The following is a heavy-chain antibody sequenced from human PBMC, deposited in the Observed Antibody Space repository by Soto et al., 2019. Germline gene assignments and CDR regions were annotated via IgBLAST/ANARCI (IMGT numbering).Heavy chain of an antibody. Sequence: EVQLVESGGGLVQPGRSLRLSCAASGFTFDDYAMHWVRQAPGKGLEWVSGISWNSGSIGYADSVKGRFTISRDNAKNSLYLQMNSLRAEDTALYYCAKDHIAGGEWVNWFDPWGQGTLVTVSS. J-gene: IGHJ5*02. CDR3: AKDHIAGGEWVNWFDP. CDR1: GFTFDDYA. D-gene: IGHD1-26*01. CDR2: ISWNSGSI. V-gene: IGHV3-9*01.